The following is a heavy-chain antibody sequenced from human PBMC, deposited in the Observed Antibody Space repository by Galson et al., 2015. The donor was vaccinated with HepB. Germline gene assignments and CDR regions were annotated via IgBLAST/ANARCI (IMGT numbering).Heavy chain of an antibody. CDR3: ARGRYSTSFDS. CDR1: EFTVSSNC. CDR2: LYSVGST. V-gene: IGHV3-53*01. Sequence: SLRLSCAASEFTVSSNCMSWVRQAPGKGLGWVSILYSVGSTYYADSVKGRFTISRDDSKSTLYLQMNSLRVEDTAIYYCARGRYSTSFDSWGQGTLVTVSS. D-gene: IGHD5-18*01. J-gene: IGHJ4*02.